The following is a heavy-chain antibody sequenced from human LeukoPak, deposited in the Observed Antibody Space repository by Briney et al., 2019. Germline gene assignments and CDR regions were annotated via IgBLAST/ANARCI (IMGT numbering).Heavy chain of an antibody. Sequence: PGRSLRLSCAASGFTFSSYAMHWVRQAPGKGLEWVSGISWNSGSIGYADSVKGRFTISRDNAKNSLYLQMNSLRAEDTALYYCAKDTHSSGLFGYWGQGTLVTVSS. V-gene: IGHV3-9*01. CDR1: GFTFSSYA. CDR3: AKDTHSSGLFGY. D-gene: IGHD6-19*01. J-gene: IGHJ4*02. CDR2: ISWNSGSI.